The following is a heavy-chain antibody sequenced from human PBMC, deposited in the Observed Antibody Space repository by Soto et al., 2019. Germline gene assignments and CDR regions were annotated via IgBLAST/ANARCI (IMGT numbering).Heavy chain of an antibody. CDR3: ARDYYDSSGYSHHYYYGMDV. D-gene: IGHD3-22*01. J-gene: IGHJ6*02. V-gene: IGHV1-69*13. CDR1: GGTFSSYA. CDR2: IIPIFVTA. Sequence: ASVKVSCKASGGTFSSYAISWVRQAPGQGLEWMGGIIPIFVTANYAQKFQGRVTITADESTSTAYMELSSLRSEDTAVYYCARDYYDSSGYSHHYYYGMDVWGQGTTVTVSS.